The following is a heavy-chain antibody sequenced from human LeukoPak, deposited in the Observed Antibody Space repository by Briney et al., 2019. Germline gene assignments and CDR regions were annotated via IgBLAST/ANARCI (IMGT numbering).Heavy chain of an antibody. Sequence: GGSLRLSCAASGFTFSSYAMHWVRQAPGKGLEWVAVISYDGSNKYYADSVKGRFTISRDNSKNTLYLQMNSLRAEDTAVYYCAKGIPIRPLEPDYYYYGMDVWGQGTTVTVSS. CDR2: ISYDGSNK. CDR3: AKGIPIRPLEPDYYYYGMDV. CDR1: GFTFSSYA. V-gene: IGHV3-30*04. J-gene: IGHJ6*02. D-gene: IGHD5-24*01.